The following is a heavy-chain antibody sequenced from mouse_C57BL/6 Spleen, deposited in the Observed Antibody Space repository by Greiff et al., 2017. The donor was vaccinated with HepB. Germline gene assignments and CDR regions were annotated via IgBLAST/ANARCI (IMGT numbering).Heavy chain of an antibody. Sequence: VQLHQSGPELVKPGASVKISCKASGYAFSSSWMNWVKQRPGKGLEWIGRIYPGDGDTNYNGKFKGKATLTADKSSSTAYMQLSSLTSEDSAVYFCAREWSIYYYGSSYGYFDVWGTGTTVTVSS. J-gene: IGHJ1*03. CDR2: IYPGDGDT. V-gene: IGHV1-82*01. CDR1: GYAFSSSW. CDR3: AREWSIYYYGSSYGYFDV. D-gene: IGHD1-1*01.